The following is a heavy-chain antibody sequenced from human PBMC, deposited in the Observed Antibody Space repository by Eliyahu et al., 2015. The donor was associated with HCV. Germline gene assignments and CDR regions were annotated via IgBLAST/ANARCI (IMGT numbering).Heavy chain of an antibody. CDR1: GFTFSIYP. V-gene: IGHV3-23*01. J-gene: IGHJ6*02. CDR3: ARDSSSTNHYYGMDV. Sequence: EVQLLESGGGLVQPGGSLRLSCTASGFTFSIYPMNWVRQAPGKGLQGVAVLSGSGVSRDYADSVKGRITISRDNSKNTLYLQMNNLRAEDSAIYYCARDSSSTNHYYGMDVWGQGTPVTVSS. CDR2: LSGSGVSR. D-gene: IGHD2-2*01.